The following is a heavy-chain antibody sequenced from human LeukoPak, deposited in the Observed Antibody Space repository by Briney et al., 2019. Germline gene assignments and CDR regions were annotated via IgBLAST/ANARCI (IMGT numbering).Heavy chain of an antibody. CDR3: ASGGRHSSSWYPVNY. D-gene: IGHD6-13*01. J-gene: IGHJ4*02. Sequence: VASVKVSCKASGYTFTGYYMHWVRQAPGQGLEWMGWINPNSGGTNYAQKFQGRVTMTRDTSISTAYMELSRLRSDDTAVYYCASGGRHSSSWYPVNYWGQGTLVTVSS. CDR1: GYTFTGYY. V-gene: IGHV1-2*02. CDR2: INPNSGGT.